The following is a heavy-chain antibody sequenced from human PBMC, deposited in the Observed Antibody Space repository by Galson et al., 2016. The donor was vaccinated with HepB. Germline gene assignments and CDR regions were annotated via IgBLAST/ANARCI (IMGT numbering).Heavy chain of an antibody. D-gene: IGHD2-2*01. J-gene: IGHJ6*02. CDR1: GFTFSTYG. V-gene: IGHV3-48*02. Sequence: SLRLSCAASGFTFSTYGMHWVRQAPGKGLEWVSYIHSSSGSIYYADSVKGRFTISRDNAKNSLFLQMSSLRDEDTAVYYCAGGRSTRGYYGLDVWGQGTTVIVSS. CDR3: AGGRSTRGYYGLDV. CDR2: IHSSSGSI.